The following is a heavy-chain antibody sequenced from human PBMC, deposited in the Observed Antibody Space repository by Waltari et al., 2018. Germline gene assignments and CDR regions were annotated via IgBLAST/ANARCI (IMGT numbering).Heavy chain of an antibody. V-gene: IGHV1-69*04. CDR3: ARVRDGYNDAFDI. Sequence: QVQLVQSGAEVKKPGSSVKVSCKASGGTFSSYAISWVRQAPGQGLEWMGRMIPSLGKANYAQKFQGRGTITADKSTGPAYMELSSLRSEDTAGYYCARVRDGYNDAFDIWGQGTMVTVSS. CDR1: GGTFSSYA. J-gene: IGHJ3*02. CDR2: MIPSLGKA. D-gene: IGHD5-12*01.